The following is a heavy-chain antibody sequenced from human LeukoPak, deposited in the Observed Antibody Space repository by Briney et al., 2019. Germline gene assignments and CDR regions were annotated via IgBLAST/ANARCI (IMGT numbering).Heavy chain of an antibody. CDR2: IYYSGST. CDR1: GGSISSSSYY. D-gene: IGHD2/OR15-2a*01. V-gene: IGHV4-39*01. CDR3: ARHTTATGHWYFDP. J-gene: IGHJ2*01. Sequence: SETLSLTCTVSGGSISSSSYYWGWIRQPPGKGLEWIGSIYYSGSTYYNPSLKSRVTISVDTSTNQFSLQLSSVAAADTAVYYCARHTTATGHWYFDPWGRGTLVTVSS.